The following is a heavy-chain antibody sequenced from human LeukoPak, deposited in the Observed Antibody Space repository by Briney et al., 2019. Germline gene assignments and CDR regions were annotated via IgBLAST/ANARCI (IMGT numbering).Heavy chain of an antibody. CDR2: INPNSGGT. D-gene: IGHD6-13*01. Sequence: ASVKVSCKASGYTFTSYDINWVRQAPGQGLEWMGWINPNSGGTNYAQKFQGRVTMTRDTSISTAYMELSRLRSDDTAVYYCARARGAAAGTRWFDPWGQGTLVTVSS. V-gene: IGHV1-2*02. CDR3: ARARGAAAGTRWFDP. CDR1: GYTFTSYD. J-gene: IGHJ5*02.